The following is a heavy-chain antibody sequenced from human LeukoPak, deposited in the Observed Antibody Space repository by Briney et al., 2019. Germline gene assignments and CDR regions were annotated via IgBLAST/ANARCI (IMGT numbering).Heavy chain of an antibody. CDR3: ARLGDLGVYYFDY. J-gene: IGHJ4*02. Sequence: KASETLSLTCTVSGGSISSSSYYWGWIRQPPGKGLEWIGSIYYSGSTYYNPSLKSRVTISVDTSKNQFSLKLSSVTAADTAVYYCARLGDLGVYYFDYWGQGTLVTVSS. CDR1: GGSISSSSYY. V-gene: IGHV4-39*01. D-gene: IGHD2-8*02. CDR2: IYYSGST.